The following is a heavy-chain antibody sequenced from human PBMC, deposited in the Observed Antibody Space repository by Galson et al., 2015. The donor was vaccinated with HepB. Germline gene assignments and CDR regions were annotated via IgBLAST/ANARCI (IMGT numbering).Heavy chain of an antibody. CDR1: GFTFSSYA. Sequence: SLRLSCAASGFTFSSYAMHWVRQAPGKGLEWVAVISYDGSNKYYADSVKGRFTISRDNSKNTLYLQMNSLRAEDTAVYYCARDSRGYSSSSARQPAGWPFQHWGQGTLVTVSS. CDR3: ARDSRGYSSSSARQPAGWPFQH. CDR2: ISYDGSNK. D-gene: IGHD6-13*01. V-gene: IGHV3-30-3*01. J-gene: IGHJ1*01.